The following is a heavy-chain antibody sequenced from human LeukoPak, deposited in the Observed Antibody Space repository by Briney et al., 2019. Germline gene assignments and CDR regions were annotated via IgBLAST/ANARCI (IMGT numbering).Heavy chain of an antibody. J-gene: IGHJ5*02. CDR3: ARDVIDCSSTSCYLDWFDP. CDR1: GFTFSDYY. D-gene: IGHD2-2*01. Sequence: PGGSLRLSCAASGFTFSDYYMSWIRQAPGKGLEWVSYISSSGSTIYYADSVKGRFTISRDNAKNSLYLQMNSLRAEDTAVYYCARDVIDCSSTSCYLDWFDPWGQGTLDTVSS. CDR2: ISSSGSTI. V-gene: IGHV3-11*04.